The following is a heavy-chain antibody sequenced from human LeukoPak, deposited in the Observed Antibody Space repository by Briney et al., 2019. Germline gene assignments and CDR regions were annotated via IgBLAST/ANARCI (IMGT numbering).Heavy chain of an antibody. Sequence: GGSLRLSCAASGFTFSSYAMSWVRQAPGKGLEWVSAISGSGGRTYYADSVKGRFTISRDNSKNTVYLQMNRLRAEDTAMYFRVRDKGLGRTERFDSWGQGTLVTVSS. V-gene: IGHV3-23*01. CDR3: VRDKGLGRTERFDS. D-gene: IGHD3/OR15-3a*01. CDR2: ISGSGGRT. J-gene: IGHJ4*02. CDR1: GFTFSSYA.